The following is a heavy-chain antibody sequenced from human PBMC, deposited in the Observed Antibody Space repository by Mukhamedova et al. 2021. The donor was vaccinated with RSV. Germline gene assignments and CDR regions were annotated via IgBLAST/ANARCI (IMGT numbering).Heavy chain of an antibody. Sequence: EWMGIINPSGGSTSYAQKFQGRVTMTRDTSTSTVYMELSSLRSEDTAVYYGARDIPHYYDSSGYYAHWGQGTLVT. V-gene: IGHV1-46*01. J-gene: IGHJ4*02. CDR2: INPSGGST. CDR3: ARDIPHYYDSSGYYAH. D-gene: IGHD3-22*01.